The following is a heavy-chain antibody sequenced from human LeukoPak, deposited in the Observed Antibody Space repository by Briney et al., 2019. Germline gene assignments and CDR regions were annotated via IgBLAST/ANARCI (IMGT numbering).Heavy chain of an antibody. CDR3: ASVYPGFYWFDP. V-gene: IGHV4-34*01. CDR1: GGSFSGYC. J-gene: IGHJ5*02. Sequence: SSETLSLTCSVYGGSFSGYCWSWIRQPPGKGLEWIGEINHSGNTNYNPSLKSRVTISVDTSKNQFSLKLSSVTAADTAVYYCASVYPGFYWFDPWGQGTLVTVSS. CDR2: INHSGNT. D-gene: IGHD1-14*01.